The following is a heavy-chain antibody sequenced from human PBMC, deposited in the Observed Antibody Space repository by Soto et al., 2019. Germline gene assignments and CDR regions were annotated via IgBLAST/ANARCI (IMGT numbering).Heavy chain of an antibody. CDR1: GGTFSSYT. V-gene: IGHV1-69*02. CDR2: IIPILGIA. J-gene: IGHJ4*02. Sequence: SVKVSCKASGGTFSSYTVSWVRQAPGQGLEWMGRIIPILGIANYAQKFQGRVTITADKSTSTAYMELSSLRSEDTAVYYCARSNAPYYDILTGYSFAYWGQGTLVTVSS. D-gene: IGHD3-9*01. CDR3: ARSNAPYYDILTGYSFAY.